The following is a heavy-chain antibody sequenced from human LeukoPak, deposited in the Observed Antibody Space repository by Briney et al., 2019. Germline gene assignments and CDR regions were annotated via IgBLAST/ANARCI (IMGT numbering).Heavy chain of an antibody. Sequence: PGGSLRLSCVASGFTFNHYAMHWVRQAPGKGLEWVAVIWHDGSSQYYADSVKGRFTISRDDSMKTLYLEMNSLRAEDTAIYYCATISAQTFDIWGQGTLVSVSS. J-gene: IGHJ3*02. CDR3: ATISAQTFDI. D-gene: IGHD5-24*01. CDR2: IWHDGSSQ. CDR1: GFTFNHYA. V-gene: IGHV3-33*01.